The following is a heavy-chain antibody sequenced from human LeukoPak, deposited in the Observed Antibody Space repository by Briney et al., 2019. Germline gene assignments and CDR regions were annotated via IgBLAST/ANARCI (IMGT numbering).Heavy chain of an antibody. CDR2: IRGSGPGSGSGT. J-gene: IGHJ4*02. Sequence: PGGSLRLSCATSGFTLSDYPMNWVRQAPGKGLEWVSNIRGSGPGSGSGTYYADSVKGRFIISRDNAKNSVYLQMNSLRVEDSAFYYCARDVNWGFDSWGQGALVTVSS. D-gene: IGHD7-27*01. V-gene: IGHV3-48*04. CDR1: GFTLSDYP. CDR3: ARDVNWGFDS.